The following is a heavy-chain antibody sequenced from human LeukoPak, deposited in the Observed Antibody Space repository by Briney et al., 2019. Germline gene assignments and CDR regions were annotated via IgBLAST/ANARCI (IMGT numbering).Heavy chain of an antibody. D-gene: IGHD3-3*01. J-gene: IGHJ4*02. CDR3: AKSHVAYDFWSGPTGFDY. Sequence: GGSLRLSYAASGFTFSSYGMHWVRQAPGKGLEWVAVISYDGSNKDYADSVKGRFTISRDNSKNTLYLQMNSLRAEDTAVYYCAKSHVAYDFWSGPTGFDYWGQGTLVTVSS. V-gene: IGHV3-30*18. CDR1: GFTFSSYG. CDR2: ISYDGSNK.